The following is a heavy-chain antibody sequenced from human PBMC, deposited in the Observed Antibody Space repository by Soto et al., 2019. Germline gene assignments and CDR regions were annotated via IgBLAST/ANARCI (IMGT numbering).Heavy chain of an antibody. V-gene: IGHV5-51*01. Sequence: PGESLKISCKGSGYSFTSYWIGWVRQMPGKGLEWMGIIYPGDSDTRYSPSFQGQVTISADKSISTAYLQWSSLKASDTAMYYCARLVAAASTGGYYYGMDVWGQGTTVTVS. CDR2: IYPGDSDT. J-gene: IGHJ6*02. D-gene: IGHD6-13*01. CDR1: GYSFTSYW. CDR3: ARLVAAASTGGYYYGMDV.